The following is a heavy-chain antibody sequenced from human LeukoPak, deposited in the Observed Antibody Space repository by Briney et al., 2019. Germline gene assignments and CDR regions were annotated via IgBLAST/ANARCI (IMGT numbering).Heavy chain of an antibody. CDR2: ISSSGTTI. J-gene: IGHJ4*02. D-gene: IGHD2-2*01. Sequence: PGGSLRLSCAASGFTFSSYEMNWVRQAPGKGLEWVSYISSSGTTIYYADSVKGRFTISRDNAKNSLYLQMNSLRAEDTAVYYCARRYCSSTSCLIDYWGQGSLGTVSS. CDR1: GFTFSSYE. V-gene: IGHV3-48*03. CDR3: ARRYCSSTSCLIDY.